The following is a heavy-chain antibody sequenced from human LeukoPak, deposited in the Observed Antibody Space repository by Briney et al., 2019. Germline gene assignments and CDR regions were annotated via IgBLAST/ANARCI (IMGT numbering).Heavy chain of an antibody. D-gene: IGHD3-9*01. CDR2: ITRDAGST. Sequence: GGSLRLSCAASGFTFDDYTMHWVRQGPGKGLEWLSLITRDAGSTFYADSVKGRFTISRDNSKNSLYLQMNNLRTEDTALYYCANEKTLTFDYWGRGTLVTVSS. V-gene: IGHV3-43*01. CDR1: GFTFDDYT. CDR3: ANEKTLTFDY. J-gene: IGHJ4*02.